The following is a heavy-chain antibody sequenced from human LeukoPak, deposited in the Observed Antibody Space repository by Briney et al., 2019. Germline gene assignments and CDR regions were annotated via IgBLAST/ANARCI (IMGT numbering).Heavy chain of an antibody. J-gene: IGHJ4*02. D-gene: IGHD1-26*01. V-gene: IGHV3-48*04. CDR3: AKDLDSGSYLGGIDY. Sequence: GGSLRLSCAASGFTFSTYSMNWVRQAPGKGLEWVSYIGDSGTTIYYADSVKGRFTISRDNAKNSLYLQMNSLRAEDTALYYCAKDLDSGSYLGGIDYWGQGTLVTVSS. CDR2: IGDSGTTI. CDR1: GFTFSTYS.